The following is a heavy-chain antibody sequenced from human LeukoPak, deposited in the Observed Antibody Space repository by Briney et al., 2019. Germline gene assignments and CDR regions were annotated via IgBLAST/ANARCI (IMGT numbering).Heavy chain of an antibody. CDR3: ARGHYDSWSGHRYIMAEEEHNMDV. Sequence: ASVKVSCKASGYTFTGYYMHWVRQAPGQGLEWMGWINPNSGGTNYAQKFQGRVTMTRDTSISTAYMELSRLRSDDTAVYYCARGHYDSWSGHRYIMAEEEHNMDVWGKGTTVTVSS. J-gene: IGHJ6*03. D-gene: IGHD3-3*01. CDR1: GYTFTGYY. CDR2: INPNSGGT. V-gene: IGHV1-2*02.